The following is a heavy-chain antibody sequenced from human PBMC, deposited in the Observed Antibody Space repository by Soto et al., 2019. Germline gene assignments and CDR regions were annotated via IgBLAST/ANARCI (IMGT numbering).Heavy chain of an antibody. CDR1: GLTLTSQA. CDR2: ITAGGGT. Sequence: EVQLLESGGGLVQPGGSLRLSCATSGLTLTSQAMGWVRQAPGKGLEWVSSITAGGGTDYADSVRGRFTISRDNSKNTLYLQLSSLRAEDTAIYYCEKATGLLDPFDYWGQGILVTVSS. D-gene: IGHD3-3*01. V-gene: IGHV3-23*01. J-gene: IGHJ4*02. CDR3: EKATGLLDPFDY.